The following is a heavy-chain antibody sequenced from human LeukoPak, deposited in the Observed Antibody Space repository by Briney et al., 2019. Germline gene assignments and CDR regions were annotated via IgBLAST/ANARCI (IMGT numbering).Heavy chain of an antibody. D-gene: IGHD6-19*01. CDR1: GFTFNIYA. V-gene: IGHV3-23*01. Sequence: GGSLRLSCAASGFTFNIYAMSWVRRAPGKGLEWVSAISVSGASTYYADSVKGRFTISRDNSENTLYLQMNSLRAEDTAVYYCAKGSSSGWPSRDYFNYWGQGTLVTVSS. CDR3: AKGSSSGWPSRDYFNY. CDR2: ISVSGAST. J-gene: IGHJ4*02.